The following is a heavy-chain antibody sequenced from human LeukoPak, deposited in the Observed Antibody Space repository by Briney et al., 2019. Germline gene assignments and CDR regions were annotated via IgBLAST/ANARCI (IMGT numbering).Heavy chain of an antibody. J-gene: IGHJ5*02. D-gene: IGHD3-10*01. Sequence: SETLSLTCAVYGASFSGYYWSWIRQPPGKGLEWIGEINHSGSTNYNPSLKSRVTISVDTSKNQFSLKLTSVTAADTAVYYCARGLNYYGSGSYCSDWFDPWGQGTLVTVSS. CDR2: INHSGST. V-gene: IGHV4-34*01. CDR1: GASFSGYY. CDR3: ARGLNYYGSGSYCSDWFDP.